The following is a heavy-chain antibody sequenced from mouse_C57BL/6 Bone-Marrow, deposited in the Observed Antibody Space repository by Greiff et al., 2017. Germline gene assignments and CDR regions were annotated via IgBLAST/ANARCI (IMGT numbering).Heavy chain of an antibody. CDR3: TRSNYSVFDY. V-gene: IGHV1-15*01. J-gene: IGHJ2*01. CDR2: IGPDGGGT. CDR1: GFTFTDYE. D-gene: IGHD2-12*01. Sequence: VQLQESGAGLVRPGASLTLSCTASGFTFTDYEMHWVRQTPVHGLEWLGAIGPDGGGTAYNQKFKGKAILTADKSSSTAYMELRSLTAEDSAVYYCTRSNYSVFDYWGQGTTVTVSS.